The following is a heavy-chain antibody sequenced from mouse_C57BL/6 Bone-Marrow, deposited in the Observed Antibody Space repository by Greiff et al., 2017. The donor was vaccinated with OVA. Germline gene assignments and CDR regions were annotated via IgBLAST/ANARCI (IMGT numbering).Heavy chain of an antibody. CDR3: AYGNYGY. D-gene: IGHD2-1*01. J-gene: IGHJ2*01. CDR2: IDPETGGT. Sequence: LVESGAELVRPGASVTLSCKASGYTFTDYEMHWVKQTPVHGLEWIGAIDPETGGTAYNQKFKGKAILTADKSSSTAYMELRSLTSEDSAVYYCAYGNYGYWGQGTTLTVSS. CDR1: GYTFTDYE. V-gene: IGHV1-15*01.